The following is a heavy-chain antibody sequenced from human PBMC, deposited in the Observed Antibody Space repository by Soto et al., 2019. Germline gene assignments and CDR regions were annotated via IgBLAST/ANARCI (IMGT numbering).Heavy chain of an antibody. V-gene: IGHV4-34*01. J-gene: IGHJ6*02. CDR1: GGSFSGYY. Sequence: PSETLSLTCAVYGGSFSGYYWSWIRQPPGKGLEWIGEINHSGSTNYSPSLKSRVTISVDTSKNQCSLKLSSVTAADTAVYYCAVTYYYYGMDVWGQGTTVTVSS. CDR3: AVTYYYYGMDV. CDR2: INHSGST. D-gene: IGHD2-21*02.